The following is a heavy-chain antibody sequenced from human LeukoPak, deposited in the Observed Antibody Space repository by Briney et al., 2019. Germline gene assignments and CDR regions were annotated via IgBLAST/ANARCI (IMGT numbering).Heavy chain of an antibody. D-gene: IGHD6-6*01. CDR1: GYSISSGYY. V-gene: IGHV4-38-2*02. Sequence: SETLSLTCTFSGYSISSGYYWGWIRQPPGKGLEWIGSIYHTGTTYYNPSLKSRVTISVDTSKNQFSLRLSSVTAADTAVYYCARGTGSYSSSADYWGQGTLVTVSS. J-gene: IGHJ4*02. CDR3: ARGTGSYSSSADY. CDR2: IYHTGTT.